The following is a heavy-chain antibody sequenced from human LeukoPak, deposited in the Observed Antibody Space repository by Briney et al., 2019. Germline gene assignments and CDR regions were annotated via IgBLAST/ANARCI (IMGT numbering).Heavy chain of an antibody. Sequence: GASVTVSCKTSGYTFTDYYIHWVRQAPGQGLESMGCINPKIGGTNYAPRFQGRVSMTSDTSITTAYMQLRRVTSDDTAVYYCARDSSRRPQKYDIATSFSTENWGQGTLVAVSS. D-gene: IGHD3-9*01. CDR2: INPKIGGT. V-gene: IGHV1-2*02. CDR1: GYTFTDYY. CDR3: ARDSSRRPQKYDIATSFSTEN. J-gene: IGHJ4*02.